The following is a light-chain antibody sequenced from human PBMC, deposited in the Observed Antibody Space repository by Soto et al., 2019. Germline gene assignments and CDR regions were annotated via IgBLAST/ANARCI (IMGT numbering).Light chain of an antibody. CDR1: SGSVSTSYY. V-gene: IGLV8-61*01. Sequence: QAVVTQEPSFSVSPGRTVTLTCGLSSGSVSTSYYPNWYQQTPGQAPRTLIYNRNIRSSGVPDRFSGSILENKAALTITGPQADDDSDYYSLLYMGSGLCVFGGGTKLTVL. J-gene: IGLJ3*02. CDR2: NRN. CDR3: LLYMGSGLCV.